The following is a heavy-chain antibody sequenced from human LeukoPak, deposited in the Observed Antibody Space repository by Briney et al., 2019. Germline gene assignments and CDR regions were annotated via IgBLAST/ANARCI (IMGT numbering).Heavy chain of an antibody. J-gene: IGHJ4*02. CDR1: GFSIGSSW. D-gene: IGHD7-27*01. CDR3: ARDPAWGAIDY. V-gene: IGHV3-7*01. CDR2: MNEDGSGT. Sequence: GGSLRLSCAVSGFSIGSSWMSWVRQTPGKGLGWVADMNEDGSGTYYVDSVKGRFTVSRDNAQNSVYLQMNSLRVEDTGVYYCARDPAWGAIDYWGQGTLVTVSS.